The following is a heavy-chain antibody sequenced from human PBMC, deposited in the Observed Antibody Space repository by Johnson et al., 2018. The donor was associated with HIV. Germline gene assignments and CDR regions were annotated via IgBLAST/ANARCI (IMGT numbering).Heavy chain of an antibody. Sequence: QVQLVESGGGVVQPGRSLRLSCAASGFTFSSYAMHWVRQAPGKGLEWVAVISYDGSDKYYADSVKGRFTVSRDNSKNTLYLQMNSLRAEDSALYFCASGVDAFDIWGQGTM. J-gene: IGHJ3*02. D-gene: IGHD3-16*01. CDR1: GFTFSSYA. V-gene: IGHV3-30*04. CDR3: ASGVDAFDI. CDR2: ISYDGSDK.